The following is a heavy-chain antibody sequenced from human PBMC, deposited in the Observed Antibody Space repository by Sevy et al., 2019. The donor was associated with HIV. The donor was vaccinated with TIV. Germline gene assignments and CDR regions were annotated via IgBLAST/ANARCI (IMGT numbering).Heavy chain of an antibody. CDR1: GFTFSSYA. Sequence: GGSLRLSCAASGFTFSSYAMHWVRQAPGKGLEWVAVISYDGSNKYYADSVKGRFTISRDNSKNTPYLQMNSLRAEDTAVYYCARDNPTVTQDAINWFDPWGQGTLVTVSS. V-gene: IGHV3-30*04. D-gene: IGHD4-17*01. CDR2: ISYDGSNK. CDR3: ARDNPTVTQDAINWFDP. J-gene: IGHJ5*02.